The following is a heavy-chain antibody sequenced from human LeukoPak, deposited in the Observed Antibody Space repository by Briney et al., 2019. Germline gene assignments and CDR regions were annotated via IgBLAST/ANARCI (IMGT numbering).Heavy chain of an antibody. Sequence: GGSLTLSCATSGFTFSSYWMNWVRQAPGKGLEWVANIKQDGSEKYYVDSVKGRFTISRDNAKNSLYLQMNSLRADDTAVYYCARGGGYAWDYWGQGTLVTVSS. CDR2: IKQDGSEK. D-gene: IGHD5-12*01. CDR3: ARGGGYAWDY. CDR1: GFTFSSYW. J-gene: IGHJ4*02. V-gene: IGHV3-7*01.